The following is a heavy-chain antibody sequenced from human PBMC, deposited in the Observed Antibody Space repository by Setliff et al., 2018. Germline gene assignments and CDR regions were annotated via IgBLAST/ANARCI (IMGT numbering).Heavy chain of an antibody. J-gene: IGHJ4*02. CDR3: ARDFGGWNLYYFDF. CDR1: GFTFSDYY. CDR2: ISSSSSYT. V-gene: IGHV3-11*05. D-gene: IGHD6-19*01. Sequence: GGSLRLSCAASGFTFSDYYMSYIRQAPGKGLEWVSYISSSSSYTNYADSVKGRFTISRDIAENSLYLRMNGLRAEDTAFYYCARDFGGWNLYYFDFRGQGTLVTVSS.